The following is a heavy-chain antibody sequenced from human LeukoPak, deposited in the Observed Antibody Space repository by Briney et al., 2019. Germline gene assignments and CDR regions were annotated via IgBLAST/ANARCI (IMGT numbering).Heavy chain of an antibody. CDR1: GFTFSNFA. CDR2: ITSFTGNI. Sequence: GGSLRLSCAASGFTFSNFAMGWVRQAPGKGLEWVSSITSFTGNIYYGDSVRGRFAISRDNSRNTLYLQVSSLRAEDTALYYCAKYLQPTGSPYALDFWGQGTMVTVSS. V-gene: IGHV3-23*01. J-gene: IGHJ3*01. CDR3: AKYLQPTGSPYALDF. D-gene: IGHD3-9*01.